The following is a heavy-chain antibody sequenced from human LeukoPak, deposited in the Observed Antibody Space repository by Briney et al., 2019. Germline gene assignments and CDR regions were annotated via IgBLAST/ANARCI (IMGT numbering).Heavy chain of an antibody. Sequence: ASVKVSCKASGYTFTGYYMHWVRQAPGQGLEWMGWINPNSGGTNYAQKFQGWVTMTRDTSISTAYMELSRLRSDDTAVYYCARVGSSGWYFPYDAFDIWGQGTMVTVSS. CDR1: GYTFTGYY. CDR3: ARVGSSGWYFPYDAFDI. D-gene: IGHD6-19*01. V-gene: IGHV1-2*04. CDR2: INPNSGGT. J-gene: IGHJ3*02.